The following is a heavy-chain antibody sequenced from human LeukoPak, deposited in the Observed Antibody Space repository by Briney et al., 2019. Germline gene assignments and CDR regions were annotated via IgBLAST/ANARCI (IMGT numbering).Heavy chain of an antibody. CDR2: IYYSGST. CDR1: GGSIGSSSYY. J-gene: IGHJ6*03. D-gene: IGHD2-8*02. Sequence: SETLSLTCTVSGGSIGSSSYYWGWIRQPPGKGLEWIGSIYYSGSTYYNPSLKSRVTISVDTSKNQFSLKLSSVTAADTAVYYCARGYAGGGKYYYMDVWGKGTTVTVSS. V-gene: IGHV4-39*07. CDR3: ARGYAGGGKYYYMDV.